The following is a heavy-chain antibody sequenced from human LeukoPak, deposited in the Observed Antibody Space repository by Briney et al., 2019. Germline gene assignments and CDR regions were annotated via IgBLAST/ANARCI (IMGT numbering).Heavy chain of an antibody. D-gene: IGHD1-20*01. V-gene: IGHV4-34*01. Sequence: SGTLFLTCAVYGGSLSGYFWSWIRQPPGRGGEWIGEMNHRGRTNYNPSLKSRVTISVDTSKNQFSLQLSSVTAADTAVYYCARGLDNWNVYIFDNWGLGTLVTVSS. CDR2: MNHRGRT. J-gene: IGHJ4*02. CDR3: ARGLDNWNVYIFDN. CDR1: GGSLSGYF.